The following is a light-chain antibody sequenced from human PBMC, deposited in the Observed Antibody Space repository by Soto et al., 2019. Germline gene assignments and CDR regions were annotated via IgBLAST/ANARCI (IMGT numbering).Light chain of an antibody. J-gene: IGLJ1*01. V-gene: IGLV2-8*01. CDR1: TSDIVGYNY. Sequence: QSALTKPPPSSGHLGQSVAIACNGTTSDIVGYNYVSWYHQHPGKAPKLLIYEVNKRPSGVPDRFSGSKSGNTASLTVSGLQAEDEADYYCSSHGGNSPYVFGTGTKLTVL. CDR3: SSHGGNSPYV. CDR2: EVN.